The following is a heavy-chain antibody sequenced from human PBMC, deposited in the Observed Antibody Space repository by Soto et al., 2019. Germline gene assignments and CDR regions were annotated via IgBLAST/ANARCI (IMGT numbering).Heavy chain of an antibody. CDR1: GYRFTSYW. CDR3: ARKDKSGYFNWFDP. D-gene: IGHD3-22*01. CDR2: IFPSDFDT. J-gene: IGHJ5*02. Sequence: GASLKISCRTSGYRFTSYWIAWVRQMPGKGLEWMGIIFPSDFDTRYSPSFQGQVTISADRSTSTVFLQWASLKASDTAVYFCARKDKSGYFNWFDPWGQGALVTVSS. V-gene: IGHV5-51*01.